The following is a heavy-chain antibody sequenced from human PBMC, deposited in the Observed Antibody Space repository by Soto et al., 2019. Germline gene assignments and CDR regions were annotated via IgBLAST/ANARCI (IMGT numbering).Heavy chain of an antibody. V-gene: IGHV2-26*01. CDR2: IFSNDEI. J-gene: IGHJ6*03. CDR1: GFSLSNGKVG. D-gene: IGHD6-13*01. CDR3: ARILFGRSVAGGYFYMDV. Sequence: HVTLKESGPVLVKPTETLTLTCTVSGFSLSNGKVGVSWIRQPPGKALECLVHIFSNDEISYRTSLKSWLTSSEDTSKSQVVLTMTNVEPEHTATYYCARILFGRSVAGGYFYMDVWGKGTTVTVSS.